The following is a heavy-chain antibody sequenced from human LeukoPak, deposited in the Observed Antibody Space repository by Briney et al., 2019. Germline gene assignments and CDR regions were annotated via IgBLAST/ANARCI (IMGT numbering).Heavy chain of an antibody. D-gene: IGHD6-13*01. CDR1: DYSISSGYY. CDR3: ARATSTSSSWVPSFDY. J-gene: IGHJ4*02. CDR2: IYYSGST. Sequence: SETLSLTCTVSDYSISSGYYWSWIRQPPGKGLEWIGYIYYSGSTNYNPSLKSRVTISVDTSKNQFSLKLSSVTAADTAVYYCARATSTSSSWVPSFDYWGQGTLVTVSS. V-gene: IGHV4-61*01.